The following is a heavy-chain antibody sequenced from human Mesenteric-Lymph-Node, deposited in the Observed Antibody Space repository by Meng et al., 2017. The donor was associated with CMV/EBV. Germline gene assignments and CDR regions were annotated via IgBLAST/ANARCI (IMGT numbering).Heavy chain of an antibody. Sequence: GGSLRLSCVGSGFFFSDDWMSWVRQAPGKGPEWVANIKQDGSDKNYVDSVKGRFTISRDNAKNSLYLQMNSLRAEDTAVYYCAREYSSGWYGYYYYGMDVWGQGTTVTVSS. CDR3: AREYSSGWYGYYYYGMDV. V-gene: IGHV3-7*01. J-gene: IGHJ6*02. CDR1: GFFFSDDW. D-gene: IGHD6-19*01. CDR2: IKQDGSDK.